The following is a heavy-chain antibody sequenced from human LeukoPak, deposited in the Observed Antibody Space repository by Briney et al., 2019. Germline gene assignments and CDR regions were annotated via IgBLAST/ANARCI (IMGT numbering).Heavy chain of an antibody. J-gene: IGHJ4*02. CDR2: IYYSGST. CDR3: AALNIVATAFDY. V-gene: IGHV4-39*01. CDR1: GGSISSSSYY. D-gene: IGHD5-12*01. Sequence: SETLSLTCTVSGGSISSSSYYCGWSRQPPGKGLEWSGSIYYSGSTYYNPSLKSRVTISVDTSKNQFSLTLSSVTAADTAVYYCAALNIVATAFDYWGQGTLVTVSS.